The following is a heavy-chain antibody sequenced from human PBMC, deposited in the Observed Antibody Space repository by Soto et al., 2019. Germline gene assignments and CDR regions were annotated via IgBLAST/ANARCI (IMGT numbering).Heavy chain of an antibody. Sequence: SKTLSLTCTVPGGSISSSGYYWGWIRQPPGKGLEWIGSIYYSGSTYYNPSLKSRVTISVDTSKNQFSLKLSSVTAADTAVYYCARDTESYYYDSSGYYLAYYYYGLDVWGQGTTVTVS. CDR1: GGSISSSGYY. J-gene: IGHJ6*02. CDR2: IYYSGST. CDR3: ARDTESYYYDSSGYYLAYYYYGLDV. V-gene: IGHV4-39*02. D-gene: IGHD3-22*01.